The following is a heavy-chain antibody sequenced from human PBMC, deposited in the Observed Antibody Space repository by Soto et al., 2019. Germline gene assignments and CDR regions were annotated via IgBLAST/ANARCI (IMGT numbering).Heavy chain of an antibody. CDR1: VGSIGISSHY. CDR3: SRQSLFGVTTRYFDL. Sequence: PTATLSLTCTVSVGSIGISSHYFGWLRQPAGNGLEWIASIYYSGSTYYNPSLESRVNISVDTSKNQFSLKLSSVTAADTAVFYCSRQSLFGVTTRYFDLWGRGTLVTVS. D-gene: IGHD3-3*01. V-gene: IGHV4-39*01. CDR2: IYYSGST. J-gene: IGHJ2*01.